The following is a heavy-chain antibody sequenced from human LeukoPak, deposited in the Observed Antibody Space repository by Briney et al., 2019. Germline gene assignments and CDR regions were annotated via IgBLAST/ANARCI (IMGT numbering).Heavy chain of an antibody. CDR3: AKERGYYYDSSGLDY. CDR2: ISSNGGST. D-gene: IGHD3-22*01. V-gene: IGHV3-64*01. Sequence: GGSLRLSCAASGFTFSSYAMHWVRQAPGKGLEYVSAISSNGGSTYYANSVEGRFTISRDNSKNTLYLQMGSLRAEDTAVYYCAKERGYYYDSSGLDYWGQGTLVTVSS. CDR1: GFTFSSYA. J-gene: IGHJ4*02.